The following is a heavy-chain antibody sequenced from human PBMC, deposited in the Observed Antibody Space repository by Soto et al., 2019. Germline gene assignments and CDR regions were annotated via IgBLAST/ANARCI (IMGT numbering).Heavy chain of an antibody. CDR1: GGSISSGGYY. CDR2: IYYSGST. V-gene: IGHV4-31*08. D-gene: IGHD3-16*01. J-gene: IGHJ3*02. Sequence: QVQLQESGPGLVKPSQTLSLTCTVSGGSISSGGYYWSWIRQHPGKGMEWIGYIYYSGSTYYNPSLTRLVTISVDTSKNQFSLTLISMTAADTAVYYWAMLILGEDAFDIWGQGTMVTVSS. CDR3: AMLILGEDAFDI.